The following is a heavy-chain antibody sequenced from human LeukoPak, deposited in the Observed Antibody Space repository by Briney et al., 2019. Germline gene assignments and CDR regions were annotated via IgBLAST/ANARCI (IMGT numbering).Heavy chain of an antibody. CDR3: ATESTSYGSGSYFSDRYYYQGMDA. D-gene: IGHD3-10*01. CDR1: GGSFSSRSYY. V-gene: IGHV4-39*01. J-gene: IGHJ6*02. CDR2: VYYSGST. Sequence: SETLSLTCTVSGGSFSSRSYYWGWIRQPPGKGLEWIGNVYYSGSTYYNLSLKSRVTISVDTSKNQFSLNLNSVTAADTAVYYCATESTSYGSGSYFSDRYYYQGMDAWGQGTTVTVS.